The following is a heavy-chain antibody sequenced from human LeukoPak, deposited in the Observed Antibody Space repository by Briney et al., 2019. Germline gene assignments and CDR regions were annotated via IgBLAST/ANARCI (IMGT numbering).Heavy chain of an antibody. D-gene: IGHD6-19*01. V-gene: IGHV4-4*02. CDR3: ARGGHSSGALYYYYYMDV. Sequence: SETLSLTCAVSGGSISSSNWWSWIRQPPGKGLEWIGEIYHSGSTNYNPSLKSRVTISVDTSKNQFSLKLSSVTAADTAVYYCARGGHSSGALYYYYYMDVWGKGTTVTVSS. J-gene: IGHJ6*03. CDR2: IYHSGST. CDR1: GGSISSSNW.